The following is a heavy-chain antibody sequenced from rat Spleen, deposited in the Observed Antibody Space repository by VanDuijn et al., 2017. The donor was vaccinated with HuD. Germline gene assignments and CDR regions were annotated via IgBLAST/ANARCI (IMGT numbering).Heavy chain of an antibody. Sequence: EVQLVESGGGLVQPGRSLKLSCAASGFTFSDYNMAWVRQAPKKGLEWVATISYDGSSTYYRDSVKGRFTISRDNAKSTLYLQMDSLRSEDTATYYCTRCWDAWGQVASVTVSS. J-gene: IGHJ4*01. CDR1: GFTFSDYN. V-gene: IGHV5-7*01. CDR3: TRCWDA. CDR2: ISYDGSST.